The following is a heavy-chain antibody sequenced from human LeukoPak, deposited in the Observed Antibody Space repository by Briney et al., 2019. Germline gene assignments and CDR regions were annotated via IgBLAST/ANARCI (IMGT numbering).Heavy chain of an antibody. J-gene: IGHJ4*02. CDR3: AKGYCSSTSCYIYNY. V-gene: IGHV3-9*01. D-gene: IGHD2-2*02. Sequence: GGSLRLSCAASGFTFDDYAMHWVRQAPGKGLEWVSGISWNSGSIGYADSVKGRFTTSRDNAKNSLYLQMNSLRAEDTALYYCAKGYCSSTSCYIYNYWGQGTLVTVSS. CDR2: ISWNSGSI. CDR1: GFTFDDYA.